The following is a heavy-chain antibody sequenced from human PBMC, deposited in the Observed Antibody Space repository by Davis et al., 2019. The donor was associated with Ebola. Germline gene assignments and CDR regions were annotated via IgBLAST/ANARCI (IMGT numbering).Heavy chain of an antibody. V-gene: IGHV3-73*01. J-gene: IGHJ4*02. CDR1: GFTFSSYA. CDR2: IRSKANSYAT. D-gene: IGHD6-6*01. CDR3: TKTSSSTNPDY. Sequence: GESLKISCAASGFTFSSYAMHWVRQASGKGLEWVGRIRSKANSYATAYAASVKGRFTISRDDSKNTAYLQMNSLKTEDTAVYYCTKTSSSTNPDYWGQGTLVTVSS.